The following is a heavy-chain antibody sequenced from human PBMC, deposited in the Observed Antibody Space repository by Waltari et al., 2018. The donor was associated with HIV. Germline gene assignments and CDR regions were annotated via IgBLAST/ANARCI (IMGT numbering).Heavy chain of an antibody. J-gene: IGHJ6*02. CDR3: AVRNYYDDSGNSYYFYAMDV. D-gene: IGHD3-16*01. CDR1: GVTFTSAA. V-gene: IGHV1-69*01. CDR2: FVTLFGTS. Sequence: QVQVVQSGDEVKTPGSSARVSCKASGVTFTSAAISWRRSAPGQGLEWVGGFVTLFGTSHLPQRFQERLSLTADASTSTAYMELSSLTSEDTAVYYCAVRNYYDDSGNSYYFYAMDVWGQGTTVTVSS.